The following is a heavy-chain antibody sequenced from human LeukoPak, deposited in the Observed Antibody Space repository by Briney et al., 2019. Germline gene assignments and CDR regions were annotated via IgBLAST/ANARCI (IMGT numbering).Heavy chain of an antibody. CDR2: IWYDGSIQ. D-gene: IGHD2-15*01. CDR1: VFTFSSYG. J-gene: IGHJ4*02. Sequence: GGTLRLSCAASVFTFSSYGMHWVRQAPGKGLEWGSAIWYDGSIQYYADSVKGRFTISRDNSKNTLYLQMDSLRAEDTAVYYCARAGYCSGGSCYGSDYWGQGALVSVSS. CDR3: ARAGYCSGGSCYGSDY. V-gene: IGHV3-33*01.